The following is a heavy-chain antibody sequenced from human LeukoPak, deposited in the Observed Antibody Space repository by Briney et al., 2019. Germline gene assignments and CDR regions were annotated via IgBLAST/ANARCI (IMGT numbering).Heavy chain of an antibody. CDR3: ALNMVGGQIFDF. V-gene: IGHV3-7*01. Sequence: GSLRLSCSAFGFTFSNHWMSWVPQAPGKGLEGVADIKRDESEQHYVDSVKGRFTISRDNAKNSLYLQMNSLRAEDTAVYYCALNMVGGQIFDFWGQGTLVTVSS. CDR1: GFTFSNHW. J-gene: IGHJ4*02. CDR2: IKRDESEQ. D-gene: IGHD3-10*01.